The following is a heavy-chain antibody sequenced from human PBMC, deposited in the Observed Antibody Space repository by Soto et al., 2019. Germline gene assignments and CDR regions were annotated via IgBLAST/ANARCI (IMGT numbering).Heavy chain of an antibody. CDR3: AKDQDYYDSSGSDY. CDR1: GGSISSSTYY. Sequence: SETLSLTCTVSGGSISSSTYYWGWIRQPPGKGLEWIGTIYYSGSTFYNPSLKSRVTISVDTSTNQFSLKLSSVTAADTAVYYCAKDQDYYDSSGSDYWGQGTLVTVSS. CDR2: IYYSGST. J-gene: IGHJ4*02. D-gene: IGHD3-22*01. V-gene: IGHV4-39*02.